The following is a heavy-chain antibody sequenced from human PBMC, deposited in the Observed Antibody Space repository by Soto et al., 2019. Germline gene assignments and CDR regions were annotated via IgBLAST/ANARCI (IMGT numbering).Heavy chain of an antibody. V-gene: IGHV1-3*01. J-gene: IGHJ4*02. D-gene: IGHD2-8*01. CDR1: GYAFTSYA. Sequence: QVQLVQSGAEVKKPGASVKVSCKASGYAFTSYAMHWVRHAPGQRLEWMGWINAGNGNTKYSQKFQGRVTITRDTSASTAYMELRSLRSEDTGVYYCARVRLYADFDYWGQGTLVTVSS. CDR2: INAGNGNT. CDR3: ARVRLYADFDY.